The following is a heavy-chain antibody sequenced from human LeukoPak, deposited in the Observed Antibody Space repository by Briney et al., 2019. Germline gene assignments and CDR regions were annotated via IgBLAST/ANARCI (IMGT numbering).Heavy chain of an antibody. CDR3: AIVAGIRKNDY. V-gene: IGHV1-2*06. D-gene: IGHD6-19*01. CDR2: INPNSGGT. CDR1: GYTFTGFY. J-gene: IGHJ4*02. Sequence: ASVKVSCKASGYTFTGFYMLWVRQAPGQGLEWMGRINPNSGGTNYAQKFQGRVTMTRDTSISTAYMELSRLRSDDTAVYYCAIVAGIRKNDYWGQGTLVTVSS.